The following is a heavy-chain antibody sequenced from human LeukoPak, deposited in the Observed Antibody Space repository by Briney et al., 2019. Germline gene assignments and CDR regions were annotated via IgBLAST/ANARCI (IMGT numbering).Heavy chain of an antibody. D-gene: IGHD6-6*01. Sequence: PGGSLRLSCIVSGFTFGDYAMSWVRQAPGKGLEWVGFIRSKAYGGTTEYAASVKGRFTISRDDSKSIAYLQMNSLETEDTAVYYCTRAPYSSSSVYFDYWGQGTLVTVSS. CDR2: IRSKAYGGTT. V-gene: IGHV3-49*04. J-gene: IGHJ4*02. CDR3: TRAPYSSSSVYFDY. CDR1: GFTFGDYA.